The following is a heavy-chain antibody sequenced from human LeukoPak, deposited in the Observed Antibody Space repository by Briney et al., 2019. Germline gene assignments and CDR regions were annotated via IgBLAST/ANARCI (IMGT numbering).Heavy chain of an antibody. CDR3: TTTCAYYYDSSGYYLDY. D-gene: IGHD3-22*01. Sequence: GGSLRLSCAASGFSFSDHYIDWVRQAPGKGLEWVGRSRNKANSYTTQYAASVKGRFFISRDDSQNSLYLQMNSLKTEDTAVYYCTTTCAYYYDSSGYYLDYWGQGTLVTVSS. J-gene: IGHJ4*02. CDR1: GFSFSDHY. V-gene: IGHV3-72*01. CDR2: SRNKANSYTT.